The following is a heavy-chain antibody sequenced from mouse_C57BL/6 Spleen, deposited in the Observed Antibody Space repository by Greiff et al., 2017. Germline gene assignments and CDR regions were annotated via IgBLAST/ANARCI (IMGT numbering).Heavy chain of an antibody. CDR1: GYSITSGYD. D-gene: IGHD1-1*01. Sequence: DVKLVESGPGLVKPSQSLSLTCTVTGYSITSGYDWHWIRHFPGNKLEWMGYISYSGSTNYNPSLKSRISITHDTSKNHFFLKLNSVTTEDTATYYCARERITTVAYFDVWGTGTTVTVSS. J-gene: IGHJ1*03. V-gene: IGHV3-1*01. CDR3: ARERITTVAYFDV. CDR2: ISYSGST.